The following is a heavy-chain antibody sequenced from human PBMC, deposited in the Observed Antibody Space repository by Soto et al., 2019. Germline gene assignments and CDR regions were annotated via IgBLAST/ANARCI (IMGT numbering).Heavy chain of an antibody. CDR2: LLPIFGTA. V-gene: IGHV1-69*01. J-gene: IGHJ4*02. CDR3: ARDLKPYNWNIGYLDY. D-gene: IGHD1-1*01. Sequence: QVQLVQSGAEVKKPGSSVKVSCKASGGTFSSYAISWVRQAPGQGLEWMGGLLPIFGTANYAQKIQGRVTITADESTRTAYMELSSLRSEDTAVYYCARDLKPYNWNIGYLDYWGQGTLVTVSS. CDR1: GGTFSSYA.